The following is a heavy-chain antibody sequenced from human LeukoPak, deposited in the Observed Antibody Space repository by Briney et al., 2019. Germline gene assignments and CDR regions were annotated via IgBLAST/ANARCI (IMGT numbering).Heavy chain of an antibody. CDR2: IIPIFGTA. J-gene: IGHJ4*02. CDR3: ARGFYYYGSGSYFDY. D-gene: IGHD3-10*01. V-gene: IGHV1-69*06. CDR1: GGTFSSYA. Sequence: SAKVSCKASGGTFSSYAISWVRQAPGQGLEWMGGIIPIFGTANYAQKFQGRVTITADKSTSTAYMELSSLRSEDTAVYYCARGFYYYGSGSYFDYWGQGTLVTVSS.